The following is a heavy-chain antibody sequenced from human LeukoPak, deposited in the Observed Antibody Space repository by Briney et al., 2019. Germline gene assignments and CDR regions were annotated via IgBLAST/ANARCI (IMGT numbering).Heavy chain of an antibody. V-gene: IGHV4-39*02. Sequence: SETLSLTCTVSGGSIGSTGYYWGWIRQPPGMGLEWIANIYYSGSPYYNPSLESRVTVSVDTSKNHFSLNLTSVTATDTDIYYCARSAYYYDSIAVYWGQGILVTVSS. J-gene: IGHJ4*02. CDR1: GGSIGSTGYY. D-gene: IGHD3-22*01. CDR3: ARSAYYYDSIAVY. CDR2: IYYSGSP.